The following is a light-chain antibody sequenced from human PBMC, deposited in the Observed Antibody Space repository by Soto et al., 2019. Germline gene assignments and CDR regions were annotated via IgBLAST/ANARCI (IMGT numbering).Light chain of an antibody. J-gene: IGKJ3*01. CDR2: DAS. V-gene: IGKV1-5*01. CDR3: QQYQSYFLT. CDR1: QSISRS. Sequence: DIQMTQSPSTLSASVGDRVTITCRASQSISRSLAWYQQKSGKAPKLLIYDASSLESGVPSRFSGSGFGTDFTHTISGLQPDDFATYYCQQYQSYFLTFGPGTTVDMK.